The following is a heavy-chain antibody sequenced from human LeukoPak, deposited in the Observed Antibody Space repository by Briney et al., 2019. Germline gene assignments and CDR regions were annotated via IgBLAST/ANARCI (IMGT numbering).Heavy chain of an antibody. V-gene: IGHV3-23*01. CDR1: GFTVSSNY. J-gene: IGHJ6*02. D-gene: IGHD2-2*02. CDR3: AKDWWAHCSSTSCYSGGHYGMDV. Sequence: GGSLRLSCAASGFTVSSNYMSWVRQVPGKGLEWVSAISGSGGSTHYADSVKGRFTISRDNSKNTLYLQMNSLRAEDTAVYYCAKDWWAHCSSTSCYSGGHYGMDVWGQGTTVTVSS. CDR2: ISGSGGST.